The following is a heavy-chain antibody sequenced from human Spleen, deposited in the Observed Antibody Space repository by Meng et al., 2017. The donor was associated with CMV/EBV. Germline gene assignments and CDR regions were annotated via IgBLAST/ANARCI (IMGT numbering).Heavy chain of an antibody. J-gene: IGHJ6*02. Sequence: ASVKVSCKVSGYTLTELSMHWVRQAPGKGLEWMGGFDPEDGETIYAQKFQGRVTMTEDTSTDTAYMELSSLRSEDTVVYYCATGAPIAAVAATGYGMDVWGQGTTVTVSS. CDR1: GYTLTELS. D-gene: IGHD6-13*01. V-gene: IGHV1-24*01. CDR2: FDPEDGET. CDR3: ATGAPIAAVAATGYGMDV.